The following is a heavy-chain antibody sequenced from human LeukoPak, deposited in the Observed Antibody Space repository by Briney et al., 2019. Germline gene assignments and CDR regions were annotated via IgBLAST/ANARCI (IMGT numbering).Heavy chain of an antibody. V-gene: IGHV1-8*01. D-gene: IGHD6-13*01. J-gene: IGHJ5*02. CDR1: GYTFTSYD. Sequence: ASVKVSCKPSGYTFTSYDINWVRQATGQRLEWMGWMNPNSGNTGYAQTFQGRVTMTRTTSISTAYMELSSLRSEDTAVYYCARRLLGIAAVAYGHSWFDPWGEGTLVTVSS. CDR3: ARRLLGIAAVAYGHSWFDP. CDR2: MNPNSGNT.